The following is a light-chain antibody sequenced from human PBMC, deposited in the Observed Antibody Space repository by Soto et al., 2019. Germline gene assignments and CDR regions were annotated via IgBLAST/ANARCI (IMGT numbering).Light chain of an antibody. V-gene: IGKV3-20*01. CDR3: HQYGSSRGT. CDR2: GTS. CDR1: QSVSSSY. J-gene: IGKJ1*01. Sequence: ETVLMQSPGTLSLSPGERAILSCRASQSVSSSYLAWYQQKPGQAPRLLIYGTSSRATGIPDRFSGSGSGTDFTLTISRLEPEDFAVYYCHQYGSSRGTFGQGTKVEIK.